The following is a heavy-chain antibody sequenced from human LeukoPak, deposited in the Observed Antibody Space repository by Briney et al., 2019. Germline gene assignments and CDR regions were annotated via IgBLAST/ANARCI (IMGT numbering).Heavy chain of an antibody. J-gene: IGHJ4*02. V-gene: IGHV3-21*01. CDR3: ARDRVNGGVIVSFDY. D-gene: IGHD3-16*02. CDR2: ISSSSYI. CDR1: GFTFSSYG. Sequence: GGSLRLSCAASGFTFSSYGMHWVRQAPGKGLEWVSSISSSSYIYYADSVKGRFTISRDNAKNSLYLQMNSLRAEDTAVYYCARDRVNGGVIVSFDYWGQGTLVTVSS.